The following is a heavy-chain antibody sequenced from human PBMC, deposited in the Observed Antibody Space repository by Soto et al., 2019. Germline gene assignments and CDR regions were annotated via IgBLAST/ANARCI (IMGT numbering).Heavy chain of an antibody. CDR3: ASSSLCGMDV. CDR2: IYYSGNT. J-gene: IGHJ6*02. D-gene: IGHD2-2*01. V-gene: IGHV4-30-4*02. CDR1: GGTIGDEYDY. Sequence: PSDPLSLSYCVTGGTIGDEYDYRTLIRQPPGKGLEWIGNIYYSGNTYYNPSLKSRLIISIDTSKNQFSLKVGSVTAADTAVYYWASSSLCGMDVWGQGTTVTVSS.